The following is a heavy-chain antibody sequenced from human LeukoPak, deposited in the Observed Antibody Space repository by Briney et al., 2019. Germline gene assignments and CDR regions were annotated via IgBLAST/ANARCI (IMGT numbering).Heavy chain of an antibody. CDR1: GFTFSSYA. CDR2: ISGSGGST. Sequence: GVSLRLSCAASGFTFSSYAMSWVRQGPGKGLEWVSAISGSGGSTYYADSVKGRFTISRDNSKNTLYLQMNSLRAEDTAVYYCAKGGCSGGSCYYPYYFDYWGQGTLVTVSS. V-gene: IGHV3-23*01. D-gene: IGHD2-15*01. CDR3: AKGGCSGGSCYYPYYFDY. J-gene: IGHJ4*02.